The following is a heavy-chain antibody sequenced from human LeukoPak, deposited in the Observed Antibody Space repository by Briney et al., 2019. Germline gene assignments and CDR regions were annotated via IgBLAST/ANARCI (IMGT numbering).Heavy chain of an antibody. Sequence: GGSLRLSCAASGFTFSSYAMHWVRQAPGKGLEWVAVISYDGSNKYYADSVKGRFTISRDNSKNTLYLQMNSLRAEDTAVYYCARGPYYYDSSGYREYFQHWGQGTLVTVSS. V-gene: IGHV3-30-3*01. CDR1: GFTFSSYA. CDR3: ARGPYYYDSSGYREYFQH. CDR2: ISYDGSNK. D-gene: IGHD3-22*01. J-gene: IGHJ1*01.